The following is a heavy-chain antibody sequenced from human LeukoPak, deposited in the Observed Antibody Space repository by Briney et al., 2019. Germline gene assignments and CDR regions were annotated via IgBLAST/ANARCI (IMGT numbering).Heavy chain of an antibody. J-gene: IGHJ3*02. Sequence: PSETLSLTCSVPGVSVGSHFWSWVRQPAGKGLEWIGRVSASGAISSNPSLNSRVTMSLDTSKNQFSLKLTSVTAADTAVYFCARPYCGGDCTAGGAFDIWGQGTMVTVSS. CDR3: ARPYCGGDCTAGGAFDI. CDR1: GVSVGSHF. CDR2: VSASGAI. D-gene: IGHD2-21*01. V-gene: IGHV4-4*07.